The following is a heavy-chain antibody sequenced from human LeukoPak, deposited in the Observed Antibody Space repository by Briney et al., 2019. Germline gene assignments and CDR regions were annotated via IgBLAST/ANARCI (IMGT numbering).Heavy chain of an antibody. J-gene: IGHJ4*02. V-gene: IGHV4-59*01. D-gene: IGHD6-13*01. CDR2: IYYSGST. CDR3: ARVRQQLKIPQAAELDY. Sequence: SETLSLTCTVSGGSISRYYWSWLRQPPGKGLEWIGNIYYSGSTNYNPSLKSRVTISVDTSKNQFSLELSSVTAADTAVYYCARVRQQLKIPQAAELDYWGQGTLVTVSS. CDR1: GGSISRYY.